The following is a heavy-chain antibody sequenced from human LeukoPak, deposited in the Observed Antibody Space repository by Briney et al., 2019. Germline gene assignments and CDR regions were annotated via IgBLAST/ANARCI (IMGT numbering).Heavy chain of an antibody. V-gene: IGHV3-21*01. D-gene: IGHD1-26*01. Sequence: GGSPRLSCAASGFTFSRYSMNWVRQAPGKGLEWVSSISGSSSTIYYADSAKGRFTISRDNAKNSLYLQMHSLRGEDTAVYYCAKTRSTGSAADYWGQGTLVTVSS. J-gene: IGHJ4*02. CDR1: GFTFSRYS. CDR3: AKTRSTGSAADY. CDR2: ISGSSSTI.